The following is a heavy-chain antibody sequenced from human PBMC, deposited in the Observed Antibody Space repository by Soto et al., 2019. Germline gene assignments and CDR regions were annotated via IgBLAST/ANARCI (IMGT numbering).Heavy chain of an antibody. CDR1: GYRLTSYW. J-gene: IGHJ5*02. CDR3: ARQGDTAMVTGWFDP. D-gene: IGHD5-18*01. CDR2: IDPSDSYT. Sequence: GESLKISSMGSGYRLTSYWISWGRQMPWKGLESMGRIDPSDSYTNYSPSFQGHVTISADKSIRTAYLQWSSLKASDTAMYYCARQGDTAMVTGWFDPWRQGTLVIVYS. V-gene: IGHV5-10-1*01.